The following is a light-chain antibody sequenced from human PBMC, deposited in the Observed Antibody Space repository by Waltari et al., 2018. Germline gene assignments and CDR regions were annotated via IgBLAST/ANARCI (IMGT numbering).Light chain of an antibody. CDR2: DDN. CDR3: CSYAGSYTWV. CDR1: SSDVGNYNL. J-gene: IGLJ3*02. V-gene: IGLV2-23*01. Sequence: QSALTQPASVSGSPGQSITISCTGTSSDVGNYNLVSWYQQYPGKAPKVIIYDDNSRPSGVSDRFSASKSGNTASLTISGVQAEDEADYYCCSYAGSYTWVFGGGTKLTVL.